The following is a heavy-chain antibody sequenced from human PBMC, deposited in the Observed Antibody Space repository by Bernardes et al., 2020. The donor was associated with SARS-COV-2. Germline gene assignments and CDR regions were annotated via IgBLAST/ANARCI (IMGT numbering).Heavy chain of an antibody. CDR3: ARHVGPSDNDVFDV. D-gene: IGHD1-26*01. Sequence: GGSLRLSCAASGFTFSNHGMHWVRQAPGKGLEWVAVAWYDGSNKYHPDSVKGRFTISRDISKNTLYLQMNSLRAEDTAVYYCARHVGPSDNDVFDVWGQGTMVTVSS. V-gene: IGHV3-33*08. J-gene: IGHJ3*01. CDR1: GFTFSNHG. CDR2: AWYDGSNK.